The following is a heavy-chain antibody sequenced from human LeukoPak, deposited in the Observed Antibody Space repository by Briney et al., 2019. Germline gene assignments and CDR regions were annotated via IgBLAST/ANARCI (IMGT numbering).Heavy chain of an antibody. Sequence: PSETLSLTCTVSGGSISSSSYYWGWIRQPPGKGLEWIGSIYYSGSTYYNPSLKSRVTISVVTSKNQFSLELSSVTAADTAVYYYARHSLGITGTTSWFDPWGQGTLVTVSS. D-gene: IGHD1-20*01. V-gene: IGHV4-39*01. CDR1: GGSISSSSYY. J-gene: IGHJ5*02. CDR3: ARHSLGITGTTSWFDP. CDR2: IYYSGST.